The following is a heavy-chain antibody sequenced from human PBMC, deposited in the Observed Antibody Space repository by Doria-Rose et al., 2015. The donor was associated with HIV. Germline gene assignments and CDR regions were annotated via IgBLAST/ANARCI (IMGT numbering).Heavy chain of an antibody. CDR2: IHHSGTP. CDR1: GYSINSGHY. Sequence: QVQLQESGPGLVKPSETLSLTCSASGYSINSGHYWGWIRQTAGKGLEWIGSIHHSGTPSYNPSLKSRATKPLDTPKNQIPLNLGSVTAADTAVYYCVRDAPRGVTEYEYWGQGTLVSVSS. D-gene: IGHD3-10*01. J-gene: IGHJ4*02. CDR3: VRDAPRGVTEYEY. V-gene: IGHV4-38-2*02.